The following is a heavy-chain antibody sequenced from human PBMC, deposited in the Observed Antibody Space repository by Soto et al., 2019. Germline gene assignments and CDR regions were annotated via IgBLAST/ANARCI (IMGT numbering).Heavy chain of an antibody. D-gene: IGHD1-7*01. Sequence: GGSLRLSCAASGFTFSNAWMSWVRQAPGKGLEWVGRIKSKTDGGTTDYAAPVKGRFTISRDDSKNTLYLQMNSLKTEDTAVYYCTTDVSLEITGTYDYMDVWGKGTTVTVSS. V-gene: IGHV3-15*01. CDR3: TTDVSLEITGTYDYMDV. CDR1: GFTFSNAW. J-gene: IGHJ6*03. CDR2: IKSKTDGGTT.